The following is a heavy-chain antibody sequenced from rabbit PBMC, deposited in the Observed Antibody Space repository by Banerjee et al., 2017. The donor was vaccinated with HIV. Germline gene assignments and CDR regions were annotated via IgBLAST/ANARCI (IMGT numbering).Heavy chain of an antibody. CDR2: INTSSGNI. Sequence: QQQLEESGGGLVKPEGSLTLSCTASGFSFSNKYVMCWVRQAPGKGLEWIACINTSSGNIVYATWAKGRFTISKTSWTTVTLQMTSLTAADTATYFCARDRDGDAGYGSLALWGQGTLVTVS. J-gene: IGHJ4*01. D-gene: IGHD7-1*01. CDR1: GFSFSNKYV. CDR3: ARDRDGDAGYGSLAL. V-gene: IGHV1S45*01.